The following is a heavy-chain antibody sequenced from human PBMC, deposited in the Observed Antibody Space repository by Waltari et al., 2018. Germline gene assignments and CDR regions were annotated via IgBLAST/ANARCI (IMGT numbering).Heavy chain of an antibody. Sequence: QVQLQQWGAGLLKPSETLSLTCAVYGGSFSGYYWSWIRQPPGKGLEWIGEINHRGSTNYNPSLKSRVTRSGYTSKNQFSLKLSSVTAADTAVYYCARDGRTPNLVARQDYYYYGMDVWGQGTTVTVSS. CDR3: ARDGRTPNLVARQDYYYYGMDV. CDR1: GGSFSGYY. J-gene: IGHJ6*02. V-gene: IGHV4-34*01. D-gene: IGHD6-6*01. CDR2: INHRGST.